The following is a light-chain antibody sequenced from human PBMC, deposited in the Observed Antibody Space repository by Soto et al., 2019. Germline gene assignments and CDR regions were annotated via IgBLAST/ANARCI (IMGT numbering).Light chain of an antibody. CDR1: SSNIGAGYD. CDR3: QSYDSSLSGWV. CDR2: GNI. J-gene: IGLJ3*02. Sequence: QAVLTQPPSVSGAPGQRVTISCTGSSSNIGAGYDVHWYQQLPGTAPILLLYGNINRPSGVPDRFSGSKSGTSASLAITGLQAEDEADYYCQSYDSSLSGWVFGGGTKLTVL. V-gene: IGLV1-40*01.